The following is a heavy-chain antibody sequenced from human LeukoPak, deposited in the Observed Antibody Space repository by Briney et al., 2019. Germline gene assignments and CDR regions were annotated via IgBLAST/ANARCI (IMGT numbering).Heavy chain of an antibody. CDR2: IKSKTDGGTT. D-gene: IGHD3-9*01. V-gene: IGHV3-15*01. J-gene: IGHJ6*02. Sequence: PGWSLSLSCAASGCTFSDAWMSWVRQPPGKGRAWVGRIKSKTDGGTTDYAPPVRRRFTISRDDSKNTLYLQMTSLKTEDTAVYYCTTMLTPPELYYYYYGMDVWGQGTTVTVSS. CDR3: TTMLTPPELYYYYYGMDV. CDR1: GCTFSDAW.